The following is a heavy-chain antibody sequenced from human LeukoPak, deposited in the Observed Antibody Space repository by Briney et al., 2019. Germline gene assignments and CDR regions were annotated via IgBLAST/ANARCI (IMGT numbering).Heavy chain of an antibody. J-gene: IGHJ3*02. CDR2: ISYDGSNK. Sequence: GGSLRLSCAASGFTFSSYGMRWVRQAPGKGLEWVAVISYDGSNKYYADYVKGRFTISRDNSKNTLYLQMNSLRAEDTAVYYCAKDGSEEWLGGAFDIWGQGTMVTVSS. V-gene: IGHV3-30*18. CDR1: GFTFSSYG. D-gene: IGHD6-19*01. CDR3: AKDGSEEWLGGAFDI.